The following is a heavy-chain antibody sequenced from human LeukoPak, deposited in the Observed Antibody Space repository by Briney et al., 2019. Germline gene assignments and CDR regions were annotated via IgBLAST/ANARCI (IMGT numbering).Heavy chain of an antibody. CDR3: ARSVYSPHPLVVVTALLDY. V-gene: IGHV1-69*13. CDR2: FVPIFGIT. CDR1: GGTFTNSA. D-gene: IGHD2-21*02. J-gene: IGHJ4*02. Sequence: SVKVTCKASGGTFTNSAINWVRQAPGQGLEWMGRFVPIFGITKYSQKLQGRLTITADESTSTAYMELSSLRSDDTAVYYCARSVYSPHPLVVVTALLDYWGQGTLVTVSS.